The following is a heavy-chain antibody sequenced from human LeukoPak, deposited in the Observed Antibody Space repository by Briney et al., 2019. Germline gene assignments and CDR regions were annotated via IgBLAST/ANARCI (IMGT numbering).Heavy chain of an antibody. CDR1: GYTLTEIS. J-gene: IGHJ3*01. CDR2: SDPEDGKT. CDR3: ATYPWYGNSANHPFDV. D-gene: IGHD4-23*01. Sequence: ASVKVSCKVSGYTLTEISIHWVRQAAGKGPEWMGGSDPEDGKTSYAQKFQARVTMTEDTSTDTAYMELSSLMAEDTAVYHCATYPWYGNSANHPFDVWGQGTMVTVSS. V-gene: IGHV1-24*01.